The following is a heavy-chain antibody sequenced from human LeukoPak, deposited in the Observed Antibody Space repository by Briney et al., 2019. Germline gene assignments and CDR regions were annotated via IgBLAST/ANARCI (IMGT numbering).Heavy chain of an antibody. Sequence: GGSLRLSCAASGFTFSSYAMSWVRQAPEKGLEWVSAISGSGGSTYYADSVKGRFTISRDNSKNTLYLQMNSLRAEDTAVYYCARSRIAAAGTGGLRWGQGTLVTVSS. CDR2: ISGSGGST. J-gene: IGHJ4*02. D-gene: IGHD6-13*01. CDR3: ARSRIAAAGTGGLR. V-gene: IGHV3-23*01. CDR1: GFTFSSYA.